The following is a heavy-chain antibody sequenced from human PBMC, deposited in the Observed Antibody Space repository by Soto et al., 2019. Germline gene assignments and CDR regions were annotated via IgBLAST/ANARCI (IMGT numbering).Heavy chain of an antibody. V-gene: IGHV1-46*01. CDR1: GYTFTSYC. CDR3: ARDGKYYDILTGYYIPSTWHGMDV. J-gene: IGHJ6*02. Sequence: EASVKVSCKASGYTFTSYCMHWVRQAPGQGLEWMGIINPSGGSTSYAQKFQGRVTMTRDTSTSTVYMELSSLRSEDTAVYYCARDGKYYDILTGYYIPSTWHGMDVWGQGTTVTVSS. CDR2: INPSGGST. D-gene: IGHD3-9*01.